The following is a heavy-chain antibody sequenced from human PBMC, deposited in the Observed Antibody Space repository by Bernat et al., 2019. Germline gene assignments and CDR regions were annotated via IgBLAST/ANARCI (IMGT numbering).Heavy chain of an antibody. Sequence: EVQLLESGGGLVQPGGSLRLSCAASGFSFSSYAMSWVRQAPWKGLDWVSAIISGSGGRTYYADSVKGRFAISRDNTKNTLYLQMNSLRAEDTAVYYCAKSNWGVVTDAFDIWGQGTMVTVSS. V-gene: IGHV3-23*01. J-gene: IGHJ3*02. CDR2: ISGSGGRT. CDR3: AKSNWGVVTDAFDI. D-gene: IGHD7-27*01. CDR1: GFSFSSYA.